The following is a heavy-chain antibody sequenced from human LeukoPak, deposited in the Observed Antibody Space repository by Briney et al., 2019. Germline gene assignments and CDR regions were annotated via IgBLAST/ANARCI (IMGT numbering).Heavy chain of an antibody. D-gene: IGHD3-10*01. CDR3: ARRVPRSGSYYYDY. Sequence: PGESLKISCKGSGYSFTINWIGWVRQVPGKGLEWMGIIYPGDSDTRYSPSFQGQVTISADKSISTAYLQWSSLKASDTAVYYCARRVPRSGSYYYDYWGQGTLVTVSS. J-gene: IGHJ4*02. CDR1: GYSFTINW. V-gene: IGHV5-51*01. CDR2: IYPGDSDT.